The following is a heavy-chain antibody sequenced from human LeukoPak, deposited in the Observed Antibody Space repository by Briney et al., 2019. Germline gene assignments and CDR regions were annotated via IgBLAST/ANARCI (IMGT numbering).Heavy chain of an antibody. V-gene: IGHV1-46*01. D-gene: IGHD4-17*01. J-gene: IGHJ6*03. CDR3: AKSFYGDYGGDYYYYYMDV. CDR2: INPRGGST. CDR1: GYTFTSYY. Sequence: ASVKVSCKASGYTFTSYYIHWVRQAPGQGLEWVGIINPRGGSTTYGQKFQGRITMTSDTSTSTVYMELSGLTSEDTAVYYCAKSFYGDYGGDYYYYYMDVWGKGTTVTVSS.